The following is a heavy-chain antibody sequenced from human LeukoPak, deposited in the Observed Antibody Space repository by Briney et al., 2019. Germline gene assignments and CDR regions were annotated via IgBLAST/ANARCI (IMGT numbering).Heavy chain of an antibody. D-gene: IGHD2-8*01. CDR2: IYYSGST. J-gene: IGHJ5*02. CDR3: ARVFVPSSFDP. CDR1: GGSISSSSYY. V-gene: IGHV4-39*07. Sequence: MSSETLSLTCTVSGGSISSSSYYWGWIRQPPGKGLEWIGSIYYSGSTYYNPSLKSRVTISVDTSKNQFSLKLSSVTAADTAVYYCARVFVPSSFDPWGQGTLVTVSS.